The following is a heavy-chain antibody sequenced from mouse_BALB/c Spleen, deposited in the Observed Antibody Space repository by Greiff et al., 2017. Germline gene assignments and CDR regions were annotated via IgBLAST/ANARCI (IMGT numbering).Heavy chain of an antibody. CDR3: AREGLRQGYYYAMDY. CDR2: ISSGSSTI. D-gene: IGHD2-4*01. J-gene: IGHJ4*01. V-gene: IGHV5-17*02. Sequence: EVKVVESGGGLVQPGGSRKLSCAASGFTFSSFGMHWVRQAPEKGLEWVAYISSGSSTIYYADTVKGRFTISRDNPKNTLFLQMTSLRSEDTAMYYCAREGLRQGYYYAMDYWGQGTSVTVSS. CDR1: GFTFSSFG.